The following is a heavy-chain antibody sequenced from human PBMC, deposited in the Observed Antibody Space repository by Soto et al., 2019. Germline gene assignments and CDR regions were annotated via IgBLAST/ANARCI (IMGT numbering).Heavy chain of an antibody. CDR3: AAGRLLWFGELPAGWFDP. V-gene: IGHV1-58*02. Sequence: SVKVSCKASGFTFTSSAMQWVRQARGQRLEWIGWIVVGSGNTNYAQKFQERVTITRDMSTSTAYMELSSLRSEDTAVYYCAAGRLLWFGELPAGWFDPWGQGTLVTVSS. J-gene: IGHJ5*02. CDR1: GFTFTSSA. D-gene: IGHD3-10*01. CDR2: IVVGSGNT.